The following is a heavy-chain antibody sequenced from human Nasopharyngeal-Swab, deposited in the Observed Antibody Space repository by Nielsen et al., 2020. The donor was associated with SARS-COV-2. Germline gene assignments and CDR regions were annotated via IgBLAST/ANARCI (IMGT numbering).Heavy chain of an antibody. CDR1: GFTTNSFA. CDR3: ARDVASGFGELFPLLRGLDI. CDR2: ISYDGNNK. D-gene: IGHD3-10*01. V-gene: IGHV3-30-3*01. J-gene: IGHJ6*02. Sequence: GASLTISCAASGFTTNSFAMHWVRQAPGKGLEWVAVISYDGNNKYYADSVKGRFTISRDNSKNTVYLQMNSLRPEDTAVYYCARDVASGFGELFPLLRGLDIWGHGTTVTVSS.